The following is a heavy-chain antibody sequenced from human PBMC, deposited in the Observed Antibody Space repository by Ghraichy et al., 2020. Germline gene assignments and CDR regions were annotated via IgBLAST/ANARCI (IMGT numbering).Heavy chain of an antibody. J-gene: IGHJ4*02. CDR1: GFTFSSYS. Sequence: GGSLRLSCAASGFTFSSYSMDWVRQAPGKGLEWVSLISGSSGKTYYADSVKGRFTISRDTSKNTLYLQMNSLRAEDTAVYYCAKDLMTGRPAPVDSWGQGTLVTVSS. V-gene: IGHV3-23*01. CDR3: AKDLMTGRPAPVDS. D-gene: IGHD6-6*01. CDR2: ISGSSGKT.